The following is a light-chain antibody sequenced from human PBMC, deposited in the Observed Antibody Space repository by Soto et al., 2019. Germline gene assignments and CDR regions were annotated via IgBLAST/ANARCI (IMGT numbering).Light chain of an antibody. J-gene: IGKJ5*01. CDR1: QSVSSN. V-gene: IGKV3-15*01. Sequence: EIVITQSPATLSVSPGERATLSCRASQSVSSNLAWYQQKPGQAPRLLIYGASTRATGIPARFSGSGSGTEFTLTISRLEPEDFAVYYCQQHGTSPITFGQGTRLEIK. CDR2: GAS. CDR3: QQHGTSPIT.